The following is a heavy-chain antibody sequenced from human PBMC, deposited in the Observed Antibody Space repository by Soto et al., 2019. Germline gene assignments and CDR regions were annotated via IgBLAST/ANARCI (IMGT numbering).Heavy chain of an antibody. J-gene: IGHJ6*02. Sequence: QVQLVQSGAEVKKPGSSVKVSCKASGGTFSSYATSWVRQAPGQGLEWMGGIIPIFGTANYAQKFQGRVTISAGXXTXTAXMDLSSLRSEDTAVYYCARDSGDGYNPDYYYGMDVWGQGTTVTVSS. V-gene: IGHV1-69*12. CDR3: ARDSGDGYNPDYYYGMDV. CDR1: GGTFSSYA. D-gene: IGHD5-12*01. CDR2: IIPIFGTA.